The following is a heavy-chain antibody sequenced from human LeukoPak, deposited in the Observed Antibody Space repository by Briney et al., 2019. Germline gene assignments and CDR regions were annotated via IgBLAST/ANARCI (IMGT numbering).Heavy chain of an antibody. CDR3: ARARYANAWYAFDI. CDR1: GGSVSNY. V-gene: IGHV4-59*02. J-gene: IGHJ3*02. Sequence: SETLSLTCTVSGGSVSNYWSWIRRPPGRGLEWIAYLSHSGSSDSNPSLTSRVTTLVDTSKNQFSLKLTSVTAADTAVYYCARARYANAWYAFDIWGHGTMVTVSS. D-gene: IGHD2-2*01. CDR2: LSHSGSS.